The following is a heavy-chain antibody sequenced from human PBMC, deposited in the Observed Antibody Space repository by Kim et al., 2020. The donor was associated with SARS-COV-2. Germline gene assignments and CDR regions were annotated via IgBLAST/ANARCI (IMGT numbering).Heavy chain of an antibody. CDR3: ARALGDRYCSGGSCYGY. V-gene: IGHV4-59*01. CDR1: GGSISSYY. J-gene: IGHJ4*02. D-gene: IGHD2-15*01. CDR2: IYYSGST. Sequence: SETLSLTCTVSGGSISSYYWSWIRQPPGKGLEWIGYIYYSGSTNYNPSLKSRVTISVDTSKNQFSLKLSSVTAADTAVYYCARALGDRYCSGGSCYGYWGQGTLVTVSS.